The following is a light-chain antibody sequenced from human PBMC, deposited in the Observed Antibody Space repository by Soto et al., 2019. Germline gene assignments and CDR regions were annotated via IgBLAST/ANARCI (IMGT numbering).Light chain of an antibody. CDR1: QSVSYN. CDR3: QQYNNWPIT. J-gene: IGKJ5*01. CDR2: GPS. V-gene: IGKV3-15*01. Sequence: EIVMTQSPATLSVSPGERATLSCRASQSVSYNLAWYQHKPGQAPRLLIYGPSTRATGIPARFSGSGSGTEFTLTINSLQSEDFEIYYCQQYNNWPITFGQGTRLEN.